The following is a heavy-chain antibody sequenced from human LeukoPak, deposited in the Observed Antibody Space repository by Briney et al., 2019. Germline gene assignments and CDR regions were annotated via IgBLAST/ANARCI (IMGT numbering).Heavy chain of an antibody. CDR1: GGSISSSSYY. J-gene: IGHJ4*02. CDR2: IYYSGST. V-gene: IGHV4-39*01. Sequence: SETLSLTCTVSGGSISSSSYYWGWIRQPPGKGLEWIGSIYYSGSTYYNPPLKSRVTISVDAVKNQFSLKLSTVTAADTAVYYCARRRYCDYWGQGTLVTVSS. CDR3: ARRRYCDY. D-gene: IGHD2-15*01.